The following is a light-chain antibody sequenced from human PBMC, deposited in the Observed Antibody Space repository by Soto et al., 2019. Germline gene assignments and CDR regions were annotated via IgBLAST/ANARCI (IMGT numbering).Light chain of an antibody. J-gene: IGLJ3*02. CDR3: QSYDSSLSRRWV. V-gene: IGLV1-40*01. CDR2: GNR. CDR1: SSNLGAGYD. Sequence: QSVLTQLPSVSGAPGQRVTISCTGNSSNLGAGYDVHWYQQLPGAAPKLVIFGNRNRPSGVPERFSGSKSGTSASLAITGLQAEDEADYYCQSYDSSLSRRWVFGGGTKLTVL.